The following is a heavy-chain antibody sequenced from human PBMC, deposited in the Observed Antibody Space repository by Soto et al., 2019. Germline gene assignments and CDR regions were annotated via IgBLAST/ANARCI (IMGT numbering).Heavy chain of an antibody. Sequence: QVQLVQSGAEVKEPGASVKVSCKASAYSFTTYAMHWVRQAPGQRLEWMGWINGGYGHTTYSRKFQGRVTITRDTSATTAYMELSSLISEDTAIYYCATSGNRAYDFDSWGQGTLVTVSS. J-gene: IGHJ4*02. CDR3: ATSGNRAYDFDS. CDR1: AYSFTTYA. D-gene: IGHD5-12*01. CDR2: INGGYGHT. V-gene: IGHV1-3*01.